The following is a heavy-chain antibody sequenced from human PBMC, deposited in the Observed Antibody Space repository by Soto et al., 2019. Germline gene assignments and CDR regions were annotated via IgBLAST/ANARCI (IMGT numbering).Heavy chain of an antibody. V-gene: IGHV1-3*04. CDR3: ARPSATRIAVPLDDS. CDR1: GYTFSRYT. J-gene: IGHJ4*02. Sequence: ASVKVSFKASGYTFSRYTLHWLRQAPGQSLEWMGWIHTGTGNTKYSQKFQDRVTITRDTSASTAYMELSSLRAEDTAVYYCARPSATRIAVPLDDSWGQGTLVTVSS. D-gene: IGHD6-19*01. CDR2: IHTGTGNT.